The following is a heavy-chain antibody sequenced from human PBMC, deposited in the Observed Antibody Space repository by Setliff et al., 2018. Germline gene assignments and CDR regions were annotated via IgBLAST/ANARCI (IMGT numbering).Heavy chain of an antibody. CDR3: ALSDHYPFYYDY. J-gene: IGHJ4*02. D-gene: IGHD3-3*01. CDR1: GDYISSQY. V-gene: IGHV4-59*11. CDR2: ISNRGST. Sequence: SETLSLTCTVSGDYISSQYWSWIRQPPGRGLEWIGYISNRGSTDYNPSLKSRVTISEDTSRCQFSLKLTSVTTADTAVYYCALSDHYPFYYDYWGLGTLVTVSS.